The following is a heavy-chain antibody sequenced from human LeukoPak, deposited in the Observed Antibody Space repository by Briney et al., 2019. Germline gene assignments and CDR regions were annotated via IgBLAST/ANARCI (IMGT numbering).Heavy chain of an antibody. Sequence: GESLKISCKGSGDSFTSYWIGWVRQMPGKGLEWMGIIYPGDSDTRYSPSFQGQVTISADKSISTAYLQWSSLKASDTATYYCATSIAAAGPNFDYWGQGTLVTASS. V-gene: IGHV5-51*01. CDR1: GDSFTSYW. D-gene: IGHD6-13*01. CDR3: ATSIAAAGPNFDY. J-gene: IGHJ4*02. CDR2: IYPGDSDT.